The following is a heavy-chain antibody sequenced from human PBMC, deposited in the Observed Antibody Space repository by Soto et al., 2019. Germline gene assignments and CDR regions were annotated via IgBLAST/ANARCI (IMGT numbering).Heavy chain of an antibody. CDR3: ARGYDILTGPLDY. CDR2: IYYSGST. D-gene: IGHD3-9*01. V-gene: IGHV4-39*01. CDR1: DGSRSRSSSY. J-gene: IGHJ4*02. Sequence: SVTSSVADGSRSRSSSYRGWNRQPPGKGLEWIGIIYYSGSTYYNPSLKSRVTISVDTSKSQFSLNLNSVTAADTAVYYCARGYDILTGPLDYWGPGTLVTVSS.